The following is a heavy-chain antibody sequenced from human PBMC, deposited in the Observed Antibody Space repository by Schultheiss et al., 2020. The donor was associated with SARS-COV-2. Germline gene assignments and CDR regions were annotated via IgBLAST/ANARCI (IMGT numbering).Heavy chain of an antibody. Sequence: SETLSLTCTVSGGSISSSSYYWSWIRQPPGKGLEWIGSIYTSGSTNYNPSLKSRVTMSVDTSKNQFSLKLSSVTAADTAVYYCARGVRVDSSSRESFDYWGQGTLVTVSS. J-gene: IGHJ4*02. CDR1: GGSISSSSYY. CDR2: IYTSGST. CDR3: ARGVRVDSSSRESFDY. V-gene: IGHV4-39*07. D-gene: IGHD6-13*01.